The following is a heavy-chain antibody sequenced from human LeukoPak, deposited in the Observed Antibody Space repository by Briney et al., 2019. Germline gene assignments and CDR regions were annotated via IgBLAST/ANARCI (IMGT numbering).Heavy chain of an antibody. CDR3: ARSWYFDY. Sequence: GRSLRLSCAASGFTFSSYAIHWVRQAPGKGLEWVAVISYDGSNKYYADSVKGRFTISRDNSKNTLYLQMNSLRAEDTAVYYCARSWYFDYWGQGTLVTVSS. D-gene: IGHD6-13*01. V-gene: IGHV3-30-3*01. CDR2: ISYDGSNK. J-gene: IGHJ4*02. CDR1: GFTFSSYA.